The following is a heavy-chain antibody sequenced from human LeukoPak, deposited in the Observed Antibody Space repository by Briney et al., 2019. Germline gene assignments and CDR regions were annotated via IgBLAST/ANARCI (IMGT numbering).Heavy chain of an antibody. CDR3: TRGPRSFDD. V-gene: IGHV3-7*05. J-gene: IGHJ4*03. CDR1: GFTFSTYW. Sequence: GGSLRFSCAASGFTFSTYWMSWVRQAPGKGLEWVANIKPDGSEKYYVASVKGQFTISRDNAKNSLYLQMNSLRAEDTAVFYCTRGPRSFDDWGQGALVTVSS. CDR2: IKPDGSEK.